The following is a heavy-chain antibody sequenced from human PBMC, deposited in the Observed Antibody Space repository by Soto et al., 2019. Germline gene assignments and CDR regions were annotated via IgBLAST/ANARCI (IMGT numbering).Heavy chain of an antibody. CDR1: GFTFSSYA. Sequence: EVQLVESGGGLVQPGGSLRLSCSASGFTFSSYAMHWVRQAPGKGLEHASVISSNGGSTYYADSVKGRFTISRDKSKNTRYLQMSSLRAEDTAVYYCLRGRGYDFDYWGQGTLVTVSS. D-gene: IGHD5-18*01. CDR2: ISSNGGST. V-gene: IGHV3-64D*06. J-gene: IGHJ4*02. CDR3: LRGRGYDFDY.